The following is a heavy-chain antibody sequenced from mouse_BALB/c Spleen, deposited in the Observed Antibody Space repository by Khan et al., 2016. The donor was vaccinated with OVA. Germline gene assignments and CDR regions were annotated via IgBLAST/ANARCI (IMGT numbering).Heavy chain of an antibody. CDR2: IYPGSGST. V-gene: IGHV1S22*01. J-gene: IGHJ2*01. D-gene: IGHD2-12*01. CDR3: TRGEDDGDY. CDR1: GYTFTSYW. Sequence: LQQPGSELVRPGASVKLSCKASGYTFTSYWMHWVKQRPGQGLEWIGNIYPGSGSTNYDEKFKSKATLTVDTSSSTAYMQLSSLTSEDSAVYYSTRGEDDGDYWGQGTTLTVSS.